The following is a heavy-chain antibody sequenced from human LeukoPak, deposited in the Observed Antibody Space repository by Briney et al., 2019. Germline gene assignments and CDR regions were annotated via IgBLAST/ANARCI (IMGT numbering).Heavy chain of an antibody. CDR2: ISSNGGST. CDR3: VKDSPRHDILTGYPIGGFDP. V-gene: IGHV3-64D*09. J-gene: IGHJ5*02. CDR1: GFTFSSYA. D-gene: IGHD3-9*01. Sequence: GGSLRLSCSASGFTFSSYAMHWVRQAPGKGLEYVSAISSNGGSTYYADSVKGRFTISRDNSKNTLYLQMSSLRAEDTAVYYCVKDSPRHDILTGYPIGGFDPWGQGTLVTVSS.